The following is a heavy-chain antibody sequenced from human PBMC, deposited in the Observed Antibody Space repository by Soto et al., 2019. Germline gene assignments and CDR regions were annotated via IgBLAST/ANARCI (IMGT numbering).Heavy chain of an antibody. CDR2: INPSGGST. CDR1: GYTFTSYY. Sequence: QVQLVQSGAEVKKPGASVKVSCKASGYTFTSYYMHWVRQAPGQGLEWMGIINPSGGSTSYAQKFQGRVTMTRDTSTSTVYMELSSLRSEDTAVYYCARDGGNYYDSSGYNNWFDPWGQGTLVTVSS. D-gene: IGHD3-22*01. V-gene: IGHV1-46*01. J-gene: IGHJ5*02. CDR3: ARDGGNYYDSSGYNNWFDP.